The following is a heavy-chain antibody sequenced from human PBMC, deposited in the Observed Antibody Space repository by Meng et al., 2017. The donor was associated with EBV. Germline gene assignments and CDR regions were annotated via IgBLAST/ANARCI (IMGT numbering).Heavy chain of an antibody. Sequence: EVQAVASVGGWLPPGGSLRLSCAASGFTFSSYAMSWVRQAPGKGLEWVSAISGSGGSTYYADSVKGRFTISRDNSKNTLYLQMNSLRAEDTAVYYCAKDRGSGYYFLDYWGQGTLVTVSS. CDR1: GFTFSSYA. V-gene: IGHV3-23*04. D-gene: IGHD3-22*01. J-gene: IGHJ4*02. CDR3: AKDRGSGYYFLDY. CDR2: ISGSGGST.